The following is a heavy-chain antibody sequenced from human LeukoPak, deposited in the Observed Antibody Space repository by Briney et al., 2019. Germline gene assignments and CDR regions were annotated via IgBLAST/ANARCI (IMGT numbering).Heavy chain of an antibody. CDR1: GFTFSSYS. CDR2: ISSSSSTI. Sequence: PGGSLRLSCAASGFTFSSYSMNWVRQAPGKGLEWVSYISSSSSTIYYADSVKGRFTISRDNAKNSLYLQMNSLRDEDTAVYYCARDWVDILTGYYRFFDYWGQGTLVTVSS. CDR3: ARDWVDILTGYYRFFDY. J-gene: IGHJ4*02. V-gene: IGHV3-48*02. D-gene: IGHD3-9*01.